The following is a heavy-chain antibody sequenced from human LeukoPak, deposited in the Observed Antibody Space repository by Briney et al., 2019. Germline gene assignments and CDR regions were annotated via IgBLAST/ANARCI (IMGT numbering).Heavy chain of an antibody. Sequence: GGSLRLSCAASGFTFSSYGMHWVRQPPAKGLEWVAVIWYDGSNKYYADSVKGRFTISRDNSKNTLYLQMNSLRAEDTAVYYCAKPVRHYYDSLSAFDIWGQGTMVTVSS. V-gene: IGHV3-33*06. CDR1: GFTFSSYG. CDR2: IWYDGSNK. CDR3: AKPVRHYYDSLSAFDI. J-gene: IGHJ3*02. D-gene: IGHD3-22*01.